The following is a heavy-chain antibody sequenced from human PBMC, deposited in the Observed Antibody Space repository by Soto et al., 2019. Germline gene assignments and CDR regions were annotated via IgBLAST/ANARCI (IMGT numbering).Heavy chain of an antibody. J-gene: IGHJ4*02. D-gene: IGHD4-17*01. CDR3: ARYGRAALFGSGDPY. V-gene: IGHV4-31*03. CDR2: IYYSGSP. CDR1: GASVNSGGHY. Sequence: QVQLQESGPGLVKPSQTLSLTCTVSGASVNSGGHYWSWIRLHPGKGLEWIGYIYYSGSPYYNPSPKSRLNISIDTSKNQFSLNLTSVTAADTAVYYCARYGRAALFGSGDPYWGQGTLVTVSS.